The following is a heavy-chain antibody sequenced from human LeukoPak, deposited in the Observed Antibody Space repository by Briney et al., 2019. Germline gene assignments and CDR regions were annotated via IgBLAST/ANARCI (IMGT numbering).Heavy chain of an antibody. V-gene: IGHV4-59*01. J-gene: IGHJ5*02. Sequence: SETLSLTCTVSGGSISGYYWSWIRQPPGKGLEWIGYIYYSGSTNYNPSLKSRVTISVDTSKNQFSLKLSSVTAADTAVYYCARVITMVRGVIITRWFDPWGQGTLVTVSS. CDR2: IYYSGST. CDR3: ARVITMVRGVIITRWFDP. D-gene: IGHD3-10*01. CDR1: GGSISGYY.